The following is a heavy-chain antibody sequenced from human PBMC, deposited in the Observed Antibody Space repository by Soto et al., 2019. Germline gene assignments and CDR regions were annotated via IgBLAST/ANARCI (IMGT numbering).Heavy chain of an antibody. Sequence: GGSLRLSCAAPWFTFRNFSITWVRQTPGKRLEWVSTIDSYRSGAKTYYADSVKGRFTISRDDSRNTLYLQMNSLRVEDTAFFYCVKDYLVTGGRPFDSWGQGTLVTVSS. CDR3: VKDYLVTGGRPFDS. CDR1: WFTFRNFS. D-gene: IGHD2-8*02. V-gene: IGHV3-23*01. CDR2: IDSYRSGAKT. J-gene: IGHJ4*02.